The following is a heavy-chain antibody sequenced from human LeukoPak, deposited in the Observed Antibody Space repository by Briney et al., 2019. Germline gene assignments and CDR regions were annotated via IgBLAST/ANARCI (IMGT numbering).Heavy chain of an antibody. D-gene: IGHD3-22*01. J-gene: IGHJ3*02. Sequence: GGSLRLSCAASGFTFSSYAMSWVRRAPGKGLEWVSAISGSGGSTYYADSVKGRFTISRDNSKNTLYLQMNSLRAEDTAVYYCAKAHHSIYDSSGYYYFDAFDIWGQGTMVTVSS. CDR2: ISGSGGST. V-gene: IGHV3-23*01. CDR3: AKAHHSIYDSSGYYYFDAFDI. CDR1: GFTFSSYA.